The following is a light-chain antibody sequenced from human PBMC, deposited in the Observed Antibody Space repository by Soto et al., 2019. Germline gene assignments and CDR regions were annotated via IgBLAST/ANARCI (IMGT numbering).Light chain of an antibody. J-gene: IGLJ3*02. Sequence: QSALTQPASVSGSPGQSIAISCTGTSSDVGGYNYVSWYQQHPGKTPNLMIYDVSNRPSGVSNRFSGSKSGNTASLTISGHQAEDEADYYCSSYTSSSTWVLGGGTKLTVL. CDR1: SSDVGGYNY. V-gene: IGLV2-14*01. CDR3: SSYTSSSTWV. CDR2: DVS.